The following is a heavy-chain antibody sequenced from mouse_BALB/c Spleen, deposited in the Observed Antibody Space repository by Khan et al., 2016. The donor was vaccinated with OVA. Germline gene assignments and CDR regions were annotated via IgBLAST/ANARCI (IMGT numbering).Heavy chain of an antibody. CDR1: GYTFSSYT. J-gene: IGHJ3*01. D-gene: IGHD2-14*01. Sequence: VQLQQSGAELARPGASVKMSCKTSGYTFSSYTIHWIKLRPGQGLEWIGYINPNNGYTNYNQKFKDKATLTADKSSTTVYMQLSSLTSDDSAMXNCGRDGAYYRNDGWFAYWGQGTLVTVSA. CDR2: INPNNGYT. V-gene: IGHV1-4*01. CDR3: GRDGAYYRNDGWFAY.